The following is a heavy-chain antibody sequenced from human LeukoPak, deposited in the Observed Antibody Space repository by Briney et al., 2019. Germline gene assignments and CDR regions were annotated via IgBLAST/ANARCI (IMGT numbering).Heavy chain of an antibody. J-gene: IGHJ6*03. CDR1: DGTINSSRYY. CDR3: AGYYEYVWGSYREADYYYMDA. V-gene: IGHV4-39*01. CDR2: IYYSGST. Sequence: RPSETQSLTCTVSDGTINSSRYYRGWIRQPPGKGLEWIGYIYYSGSTYYNPSLKSLVTISVDTSKNQFSLKLSSVTAADTAVYYCAGYYEYVWGSYREADYYYMDAWGTGNPVSVSS. D-gene: IGHD3-16*02.